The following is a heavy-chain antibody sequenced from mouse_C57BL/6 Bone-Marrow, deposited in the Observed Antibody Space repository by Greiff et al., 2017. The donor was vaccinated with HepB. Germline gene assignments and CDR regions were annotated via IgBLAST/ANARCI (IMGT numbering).Heavy chain of an antibody. CDR2: ISYDGSN. D-gene: IGHD2-3*01. Sequence: ESGPGLVKPSQSLSLTCSVTGYSITSGYYWNWIRQFPGNKLEWMGYISYDGSNNYNPSLKNRISITRDTSKNQFFLKLNSVTTEDTATYYCARGGLLRLFAYWGQGTLVTVSA. J-gene: IGHJ3*01. V-gene: IGHV3-6*01. CDR1: GYSITSGYY. CDR3: ARGGLLRLFAY.